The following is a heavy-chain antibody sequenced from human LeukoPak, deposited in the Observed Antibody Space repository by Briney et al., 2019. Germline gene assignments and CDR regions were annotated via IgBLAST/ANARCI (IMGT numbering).Heavy chain of an antibody. D-gene: IGHD3-22*01. CDR2: FDPEVGGT. J-gene: IGHJ3*02. CDR3: ATAYDTSGYGPFDM. V-gene: IGHV1-24*01. Sequence: GASVKVSCKVSGNTLTESSIHWVRQAPGKDLEWVGGFDPEVGGTVYAQKFQGRVTMTEVTSTDTAYMDLSSLRSEDTAVYYCATAYDTSGYGPFDMWGQGTMVTVST. CDR1: GNTLTESS.